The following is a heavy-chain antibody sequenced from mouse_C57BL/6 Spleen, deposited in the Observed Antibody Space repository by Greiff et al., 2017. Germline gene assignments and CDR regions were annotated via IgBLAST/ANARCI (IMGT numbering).Heavy chain of an antibody. CDR3: TTTTVVAPEAY. J-gene: IGHJ3*01. D-gene: IGHD1-1*01. Sequence: EVQLQQSGAELVRPGASVKLSCTASGFNIKAYYMHWVKQRPEPGLEWIGRIDPEDGDTEYAPKFQGKATMTADTSSNTAYLQLSSLTSEDTAVYYCTTTTVVAPEAYWGQGTLVTVSA. V-gene: IGHV14-1*01. CDR2: IDPEDGDT. CDR1: GFNIKAYY.